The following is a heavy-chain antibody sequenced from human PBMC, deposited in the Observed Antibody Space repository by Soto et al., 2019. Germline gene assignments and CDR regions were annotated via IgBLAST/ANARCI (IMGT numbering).Heavy chain of an antibody. CDR1: GGSISSGDYY. CDR3: ARATVTIEYYYGMDV. V-gene: IGHV4-30-4*01. J-gene: IGHJ6*02. CDR2: IYYSGST. Sequence: QVQLQESGPGLVKPSQTLSLTCTVSGGSISSGDYYWSWIRQPPGKGLEWIGYIYYSGSTYYNPSLKSRVTISVDTSKNQFSLKLSSVTAADTAVYYCARATVTIEYYYGMDVWGQGTTVTVSS. D-gene: IGHD4-17*01.